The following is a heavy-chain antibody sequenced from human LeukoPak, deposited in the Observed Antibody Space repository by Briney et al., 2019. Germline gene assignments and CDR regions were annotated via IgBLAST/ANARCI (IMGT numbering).Heavy chain of an antibody. V-gene: IGHV4-4*02. D-gene: IGHD3-22*01. CDR1: GDSIDSLDL. CDR3: AGLVGRYSSGLYYYYFDY. J-gene: IGHJ4*02. Sequence: SETLSLTCTVSGDSIDSLDLWSWVRQPPGKGLEGIGEMYLSGTTHSNPSVKSRVTISIDKSKNQFFLNLSSVTAADTAVYYCAGLVGRYSSGLYYYYFDYWGQGTLVTVSS. CDR2: MYLSGTT.